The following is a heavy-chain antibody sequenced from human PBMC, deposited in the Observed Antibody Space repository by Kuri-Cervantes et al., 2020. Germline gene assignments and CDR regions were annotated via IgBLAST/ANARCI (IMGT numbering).Heavy chain of an antibody. CDR1: GFTFDDYG. Sequence: GESLKISCAASGFTFDDYGMSWVRQAPGKGLEWVSGINWNGGSTGYADSVKGRFTISRDNAKNSLYLQMNSLRAEDTAVYYCARDLILGYSGYDLGYYYMDVWGKGTTVTVSS. J-gene: IGHJ6*03. V-gene: IGHV3-20*04. CDR3: ARDLILGYSGYDLGYYYMDV. CDR2: INWNGGST. D-gene: IGHD5-12*01.